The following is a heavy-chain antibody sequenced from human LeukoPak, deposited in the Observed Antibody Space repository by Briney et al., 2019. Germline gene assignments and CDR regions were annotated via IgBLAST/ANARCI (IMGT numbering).Heavy chain of an antibody. CDR1: GFIFDDYA. J-gene: IGHJ4*02. CDR2: ISGDAYAT. CDR3: AKGRDSSGYSFDY. V-gene: IGHV3-43*02. D-gene: IGHD3-22*01. Sequence: GGSLRLSCGASGFIFDDYAMHWVRQAPGKGLEWVSLISGDAYATYYGDSVKGRFTISRDNSKNSLYLQMNSLRTEDTALYYCAKGRDSSGYSFDYWGQGTLVTDSS.